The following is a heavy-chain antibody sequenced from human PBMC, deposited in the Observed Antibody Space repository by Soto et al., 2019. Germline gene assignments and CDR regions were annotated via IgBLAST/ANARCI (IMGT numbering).Heavy chain of an antibody. V-gene: IGHV6-1*01. D-gene: IGHD2-2*02. Sequence: SQTLSLPCVISGDSVSSNSAAWNWIRQSPSRGLEWLGRTYYRSKWYNDYAVSVKSRITINPDTSKNQFSLQLNSVTPEDTAVYYCASDGHCSSTSCYTEDYYYYGMGVWGQGTTVTVSS. CDR2: TYYRSKWYN. J-gene: IGHJ6*02. CDR3: ASDGHCSSTSCYTEDYYYYGMGV. CDR1: GDSVSSNSAA.